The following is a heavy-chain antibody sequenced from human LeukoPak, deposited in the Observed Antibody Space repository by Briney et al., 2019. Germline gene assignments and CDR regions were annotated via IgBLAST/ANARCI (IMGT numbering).Heavy chain of an antibody. J-gene: IGHJ5*02. V-gene: IGHV3-53*05. CDR3: ARGGDGYNYRRFGP. CDR2: IYSGGST. Sequence: GGSLRLSCAASGFTVSSNYMSWVRQAPGKGLEWVSVIYSGGSTYYADSVKGRFTISGDNTKNTLYLQINSLRVEDTAVYYRARGGDGYNYRRFGPWGQGTLVTVSS. CDR1: GFTVSSNY. D-gene: IGHD5-24*01.